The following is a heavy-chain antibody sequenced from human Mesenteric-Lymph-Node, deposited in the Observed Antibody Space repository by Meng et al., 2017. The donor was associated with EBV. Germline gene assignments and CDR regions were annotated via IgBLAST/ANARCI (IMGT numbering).Heavy chain of an antibody. CDR3: AKDPGNSGSSDY. D-gene: IGHD3-10*01. J-gene: IGHJ4*02. CDR1: GLTFSNYA. Sequence: VQFVGFGGGLIQPGWSLTLACAASGLTFSNYAIGWVRQAPGKGLEWVSVISGSGAIIYYADSVKGRFTISRDNSRNTVFLQMNSLRAEDTAVYYCAKDPGNSGSSDYWGQGALVTVSS. V-gene: IGHV3-23*04. CDR2: ISGSGAII.